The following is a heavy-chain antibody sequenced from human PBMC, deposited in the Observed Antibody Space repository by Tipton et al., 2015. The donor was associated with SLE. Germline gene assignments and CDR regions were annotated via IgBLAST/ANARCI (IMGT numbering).Heavy chain of an antibody. D-gene: IGHD3-10*01. CDR3: ARGISRSYQLFLDS. Sequence: TLSLTCSVSGGSISSNYWIWIRQPPWKGLEWIGYSYYGRTTNYNPSLKSRFTISVDTSKNQFSLKLSSVTAADTAVYYCARGISRSYQLFLDSWGQGTLVTVSS. V-gene: IGHV4-59*12. CDR1: GGSISSNY. CDR2: SYYGRTT. J-gene: IGHJ4*02.